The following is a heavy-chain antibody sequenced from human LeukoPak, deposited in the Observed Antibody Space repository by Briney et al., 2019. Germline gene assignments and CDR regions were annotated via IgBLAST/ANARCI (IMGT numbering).Heavy chain of an antibody. D-gene: IGHD3-10*01. V-gene: IGHV3-23*01. Sequence: GGSLRLSCAASGFTFTSSAMSWVRQAPGKGLEWVSTVSISGGSTYSADSVKGRFTISRDNSKTTLYLQMNSLRAEDTAVYYCARGEGTGKGLRFWGQGTLVTVSS. CDR3: ARGEGTGKGLRF. CDR1: GFTFTSSA. J-gene: IGHJ4*02. CDR2: VSISGGST.